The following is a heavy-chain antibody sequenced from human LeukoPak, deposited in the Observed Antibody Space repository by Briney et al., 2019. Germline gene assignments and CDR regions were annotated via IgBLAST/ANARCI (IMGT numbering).Heavy chain of an antibody. J-gene: IGHJ4*02. Sequence: SETLSLTCAVYGGSFSGYYWSWIRQPPGKGLEWIGEINHSGSTNYNPSLKSRVTISVDTSKNQFSLKLSSVTAADTAVHYCARGVSVSPHFDHWGQGTLVTVSS. CDR1: GGSFSGYY. D-gene: IGHD3-10*01. CDR2: INHSGST. V-gene: IGHV4-34*01. CDR3: ARGVSVSPHFDH.